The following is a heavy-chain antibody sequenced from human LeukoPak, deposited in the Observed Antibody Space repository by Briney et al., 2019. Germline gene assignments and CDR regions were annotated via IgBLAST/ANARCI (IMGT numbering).Heavy chain of an antibody. CDR2: ISSSGSTI. CDR1: GFSFSTYI. J-gene: IGHJ4*02. V-gene: IGHV3-48*04. Sequence: GGSLRLSCAASGFSFSTYIMNWVRQAPGKGLEWVSYISSSGSTIYYADSVKGRFTISRDNAKNSLYLQMNSLRAEDTAVYYCARDSQQWLVPFDYWGQGTLVTVSS. CDR3: ARDSQQWLVPFDY. D-gene: IGHD6-19*01.